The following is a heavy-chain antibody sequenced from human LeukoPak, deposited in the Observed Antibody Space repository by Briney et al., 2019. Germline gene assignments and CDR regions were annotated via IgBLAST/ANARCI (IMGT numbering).Heavy chain of an antibody. CDR1: GYTFTGYY. CDR2: INPKSGGT. J-gene: IGHJ4*02. V-gene: IGHV1-2*02. D-gene: IGHD4-17*01. Sequence: ASVKVSCKASGYTFTGYYMHWVRQAPGQGLEWMGWINPKSGGTNYAQKFQGRVTMTRDTSISTAYMELSSLRSEDTAVYYCARSVLQLDYGDYLGYWGQGTLVTVSS. CDR3: ARSVLQLDYGDYLGY.